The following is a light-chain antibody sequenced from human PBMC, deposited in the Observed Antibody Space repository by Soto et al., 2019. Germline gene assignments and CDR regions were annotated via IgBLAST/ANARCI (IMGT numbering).Light chain of an antibody. CDR3: PQYRT. Sequence: DIVLAQSPDTLSLSPGERATLSCRASQSVSGNAFAWYQQKPGQAPRLLIYGASTRATGIPDRFSGSGSGTDFTLTISSLEPEDFALYYCPQYRTFGRGTRVEIK. J-gene: IGKJ1*01. CDR2: GAS. V-gene: IGKV3-20*01. CDR1: QSVSGNA.